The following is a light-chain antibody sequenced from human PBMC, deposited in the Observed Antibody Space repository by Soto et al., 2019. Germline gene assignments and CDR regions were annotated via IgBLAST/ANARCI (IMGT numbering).Light chain of an antibody. CDR3: QKYNSAPHT. Sequence: DIQMTQSPSSLSASVGDRVTITCRASQGISNYLAWYQQKPGKVPKLLIYAASTLQSGVPSRFSGSGSGTDFTLSTRSLQPEFVATYYCQKYNSAPHTFGQGTKLEIK. CDR1: QGISNY. V-gene: IGKV1-27*01. J-gene: IGKJ2*01. CDR2: AAS.